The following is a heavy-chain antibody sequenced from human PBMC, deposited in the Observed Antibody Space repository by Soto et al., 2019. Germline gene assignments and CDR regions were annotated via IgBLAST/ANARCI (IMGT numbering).Heavy chain of an antibody. CDR2: INPNSGGT. CDR1: GYTFTGYY. J-gene: IGHJ3*02. D-gene: IGHD3-16*02. Sequence: ASVKVSCKASGYTFTGYYMHWVRQAPGQGLEWMGWINPNSGGTNYAQKFQGWVTVTRDTSISTAYMELSRLRSDDTAVYYCARDNRRITFGGVIVKTGAFDIWGQGTMVTVSS. CDR3: ARDNRRITFGGVIVKTGAFDI. V-gene: IGHV1-2*04.